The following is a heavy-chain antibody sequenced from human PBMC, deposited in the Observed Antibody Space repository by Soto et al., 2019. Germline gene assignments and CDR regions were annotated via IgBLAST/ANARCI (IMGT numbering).Heavy chain of an antibody. J-gene: IGHJ4*02. CDR2: INPNSGGT. D-gene: IGHD1-1*01. CDR1: GYTFTTYG. CDR3: AREPATAKPEGVEL. V-gene: IGHV1-2*02. Sequence: ASVKVSCKASGYTFTTYGISWVRQAPGQGLEWMGWINPNSGGTKYAPKFQGGVTMTRDTSITTAYMELSRLRSGDTAVYYCAREPATAKPEGVELWGQGTLVTVSS.